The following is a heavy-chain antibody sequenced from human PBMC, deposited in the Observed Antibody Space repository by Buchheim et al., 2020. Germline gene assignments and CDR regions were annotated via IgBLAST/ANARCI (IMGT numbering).Heavy chain of an antibody. Sequence: QVTLRESGPALVKPTQTLTLTCTFSGFSLSTSGMCVSWIRQPPGKALEWLARIDWDDDKYYSTSLKTRLTTSKDTSKNQVVLTMTNMDPVDTATYYCARIDYGSGTSYFDYWGQGTL. J-gene: IGHJ4*02. CDR2: IDWDDDK. V-gene: IGHV2-70*15. CDR3: ARIDYGSGTSYFDY. D-gene: IGHD3-10*01. CDR1: GFSLSTSGMC.